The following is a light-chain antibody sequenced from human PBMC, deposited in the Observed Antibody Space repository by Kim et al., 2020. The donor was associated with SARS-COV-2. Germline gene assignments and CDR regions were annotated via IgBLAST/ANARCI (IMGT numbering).Light chain of an antibody. CDR2: EPS. J-gene: IGKJ5*01. CDR3: QQRSSWPLT. V-gene: IGKV3-11*01. CDR1: QSVATQ. Sequence: EIVLTQSPATLSLSPGERATLSCRASQSVATQLAWYQQKPGQAPRLLIYEPSNRATGIPPRFSGSGSGTDFTLTISSLEPEDSAVYYCQQRSSWPLTFGQGTRLEIK.